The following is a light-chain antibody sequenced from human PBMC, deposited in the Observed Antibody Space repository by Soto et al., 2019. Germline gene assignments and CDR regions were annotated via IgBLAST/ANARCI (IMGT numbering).Light chain of an antibody. V-gene: IGKV3-20*01. J-gene: IGKJ1*01. CDR1: QTVTSSY. CDR3: QQYGGSRWT. CDR2: ATS. Sequence: EIVLTQSPGTLSLSPGERATLSCRASQTVTSSYFAWYQQRPGQAPRLRIYATSSRATGIPDRFSGSGSGTDFTLTISSLDPEDFAVYYCQQYGGSRWTFGQGTKVDIK.